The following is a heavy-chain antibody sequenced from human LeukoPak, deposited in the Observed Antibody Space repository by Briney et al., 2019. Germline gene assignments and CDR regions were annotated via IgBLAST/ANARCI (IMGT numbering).Heavy chain of an antibody. CDR1: GFTFSSYA. J-gene: IGHJ4*02. V-gene: IGHV3-23*01. D-gene: IGHD3-22*01. Sequence: QTGGSLRLSCAASGFTFSSYAMSWVRQAPGKGLEWVSAISDRGGSTYYADSVKGRFTISRDNSKNTLYLQMNSLRAEDTAVYYCAKDYYYDSNHFDYWGQGTLVTVSS. CDR2: ISDRGGST. CDR3: AKDYYYDSNHFDY.